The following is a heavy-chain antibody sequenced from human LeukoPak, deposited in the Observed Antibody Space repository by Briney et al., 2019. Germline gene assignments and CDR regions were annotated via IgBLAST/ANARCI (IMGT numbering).Heavy chain of an antibody. V-gene: IGHV3-66*02. Sequence: GGSLGLSCAASGFTVSNSYMSWVRQAPGKGLEWVSVIYSGGGTYYTDSVKGRFTISRDNSKNTLYLQMNSLRVEDTAVYYCARARIEMTIIVDWFDPWGQGTLVTVSS. D-gene: IGHD5-24*01. CDR2: IYSGGGT. CDR1: GFTVSNSY. CDR3: ARARIEMTIIVDWFDP. J-gene: IGHJ5*02.